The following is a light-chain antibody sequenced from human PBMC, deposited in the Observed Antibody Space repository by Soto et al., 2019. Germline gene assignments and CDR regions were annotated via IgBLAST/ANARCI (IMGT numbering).Light chain of an antibody. CDR3: QQYNHWPRT. CDR2: GAS. J-gene: IGKJ2*01. Sequence: EIVMTQSPATLSVSPGERATLSCRASQSVSSNLAWYQQKPGQAPRLLIYGASTRATGIPARFSGSGSGTEFTLTISSLQHADLAVYYCQQYNHWPRTFGQGTKLENK. CDR1: QSVSSN. V-gene: IGKV3-15*01.